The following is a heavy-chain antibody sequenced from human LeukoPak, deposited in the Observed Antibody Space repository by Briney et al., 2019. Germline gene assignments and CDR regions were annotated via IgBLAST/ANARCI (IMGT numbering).Heavy chain of an antibody. Sequence: GGSLRLSCAASGFTFSSYEMNWVRQAPGKGLEWVSYISSGSSTIYYADSVKGRFTISRDNSKNTLYLQMNSLRPEDTSVYYCARSPTSWYFDYWGQGTLVTVSS. CDR2: ISSGSSTI. CDR1: GFTFSSYE. V-gene: IGHV3-48*03. J-gene: IGHJ4*02. CDR3: ARSPTSWYFDY. D-gene: IGHD2-2*01.